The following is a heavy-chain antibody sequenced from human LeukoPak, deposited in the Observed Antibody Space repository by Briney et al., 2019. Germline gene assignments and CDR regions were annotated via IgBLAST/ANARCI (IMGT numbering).Heavy chain of an antibody. CDR1: GGSISSGDYY. D-gene: IGHD3-10*01. Sequence: SQTLSLTCTVSGGSISSGDYYWSWLRQPPGKGLEWLGHIYYSGSTYYNPSLKSRVTISVGTSKNQFSLKLISVTAADTAVYYCARSGRYGSGSYTNFDNWGQGTLVTVSS. CDR2: IYYSGST. V-gene: IGHV4-30-4*01. CDR3: ARSGRYGSGSYTNFDN. J-gene: IGHJ4*02.